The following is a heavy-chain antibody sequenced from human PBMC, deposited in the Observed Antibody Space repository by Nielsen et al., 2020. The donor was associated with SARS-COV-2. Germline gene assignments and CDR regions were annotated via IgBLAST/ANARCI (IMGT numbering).Heavy chain of an antibody. CDR3: ARDEAGTANSGFDY. J-gene: IGHJ4*02. D-gene: IGHD1-1*01. Sequence: WIRQPPGKGLEWVAVIWYDGSNKYYADSVKGRFAISRDNSKNTLYLQMNSLRAEDTAIYYCARDEAGTANSGFDYWGQGTLVTVSS. CDR2: IWYDGSNK. V-gene: IGHV3-33*01.